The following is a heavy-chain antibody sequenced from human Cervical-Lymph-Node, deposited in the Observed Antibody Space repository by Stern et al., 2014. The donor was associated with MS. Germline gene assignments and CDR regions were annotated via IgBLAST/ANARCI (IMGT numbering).Heavy chain of an antibody. D-gene: IGHD6-19*01. CDR1: DNSVSSASYY. V-gene: IGHV4-61*01. CDR3: ARVWLPLYYFDY. Sequence: QVQLQESGPGLVKPSETLSLTCSVSDNSVSSASYYWSWIRQPPGKGLEWIGYVYYNGITDYNPSLKSRVTISVDKPQSQFSLRLTSVTAADTAVYYCARVWLPLYYFDYWGQGSLVTVSS. J-gene: IGHJ4*02. CDR2: VYYNGIT.